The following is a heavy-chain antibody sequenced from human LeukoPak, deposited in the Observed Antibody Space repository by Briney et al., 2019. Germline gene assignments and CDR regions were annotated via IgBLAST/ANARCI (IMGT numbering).Heavy chain of an antibody. J-gene: IGHJ4*02. Sequence: PSETLSLTCSVSGGSINNYWWNWIRQPPGKGLEWIGYIYYSGSTSYNPSLKSRLTISVDTSLDQFSLKLNSVTAADTAVYYCARYCSGGDCYSKALDYWGQGILVTVSS. CDR2: IYYSGST. V-gene: IGHV4-59*01. CDR1: GGSINNYW. D-gene: IGHD2-15*01. CDR3: ARYCSGGDCYSKALDY.